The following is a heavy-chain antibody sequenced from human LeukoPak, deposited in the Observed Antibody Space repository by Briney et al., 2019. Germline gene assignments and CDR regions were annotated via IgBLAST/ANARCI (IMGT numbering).Heavy chain of an antibody. D-gene: IGHD3-9*01. V-gene: IGHV1-69*06. J-gene: IGHJ6*04. Sequence: SVKVSCKASGGTFSSYAISWVRQAPGQGLEWMGGIIPIFGTANYAQKFQGRVTITADKSTSTAYMELSGLRSEDTAVYYCARGGYYDILTGYGMDVWGKGTTVTVSS. CDR2: IIPIFGTA. CDR1: GGTFSSYA. CDR3: ARGGYYDILTGYGMDV.